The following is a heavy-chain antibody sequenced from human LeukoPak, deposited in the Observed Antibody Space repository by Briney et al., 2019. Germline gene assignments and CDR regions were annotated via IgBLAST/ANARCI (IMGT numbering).Heavy chain of an antibody. CDR2: IYYSGST. D-gene: IGHD3-9*01. V-gene: IGHV4-59*01. CDR1: GGSISSYY. CDR3: ARVTGYMIEDYFDY. J-gene: IGHJ4*02. Sequence: SETLSLTCTVSGGSISSYYWGWIRQPPGKGLEWIGYIYYSGSTNYNPSLKSRVTISVDTSKNQFSLKLRSVTAADTAVYYCARVTGYMIEDYFDYWGQGILVTVSS.